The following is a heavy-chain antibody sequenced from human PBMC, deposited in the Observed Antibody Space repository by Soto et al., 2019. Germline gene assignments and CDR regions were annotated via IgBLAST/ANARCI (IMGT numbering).Heavy chain of an antibody. D-gene: IGHD4-17*01. CDR3: ARGDYGDYVIDY. Sequence: QVQLVQSGAEVKKPGSSVKVSCKASGGTFSSYTISWVRQAPGQGLEWMGRIIPILGIANYAQKFQGRVTITADKSTSTAYMELSSLRSEDTAVYYCARGDYGDYVIDYWGQGTLVTVSS. CDR1: GGTFSSYT. J-gene: IGHJ4*02. V-gene: IGHV1-69*02. CDR2: IIPILGIA.